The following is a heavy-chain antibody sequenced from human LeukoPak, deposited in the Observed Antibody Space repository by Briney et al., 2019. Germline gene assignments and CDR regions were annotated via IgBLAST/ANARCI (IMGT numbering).Heavy chain of an antibody. J-gene: IGHJ3*02. CDR3: ARSGSYADNDAFDI. CDR2: IRYDGSNK. D-gene: IGHD1-14*01. V-gene: IGHV3-30*02. CDR1: GFTFSSYG. Sequence: GGSLRLSCAASGFTFSSYGMHWVRQAPGKGLEWVAFIRYDGSNKYYADSVKGRFTISRDNSKNTLYLQMNSLRAEDTAVYYCARSGSYADNDAFDIWGQGTMVTVSS.